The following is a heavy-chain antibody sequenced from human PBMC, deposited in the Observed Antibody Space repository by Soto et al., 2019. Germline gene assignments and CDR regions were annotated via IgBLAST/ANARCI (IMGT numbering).Heavy chain of an antibody. J-gene: IGHJ6*02. CDR3: ARDGSQPYTVTTHGPGYGMDV. Sequence: PSETLSLTCTVSGGSISSGDYYWSWIRQPPGKGLEWIGYIYYSGSTYYNPSLKSRVTISVDTSKNQFSLKLSSVTAADTAVYYCARDGSQPYTVTTHGPGYGMDVWGQGTTVTVSS. CDR2: IYYSGST. V-gene: IGHV4-30-4*01. CDR1: GGSISSGDYY. D-gene: IGHD4-4*01.